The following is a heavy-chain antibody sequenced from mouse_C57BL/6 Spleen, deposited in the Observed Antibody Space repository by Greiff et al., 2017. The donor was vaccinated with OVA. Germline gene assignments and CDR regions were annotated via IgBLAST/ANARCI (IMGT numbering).Heavy chain of an antibody. CDR2: IWSGGGT. CDR3: ARNDGYYFDY. V-gene: IGHV2-2*01. J-gene: IGHJ2*01. D-gene: IGHD2-3*01. Sequence: VQLQQSGPGLVQPSQSLSITCTVSGFSLTSYGVHWVRQSPGKGLEWLGVIWSGGGTDSNAAFISRLSISKDNSKSQVFLKMNSLQADDTAIYYCARNDGYYFDYWGQGTTLTVSS. CDR1: GFSLTSYG.